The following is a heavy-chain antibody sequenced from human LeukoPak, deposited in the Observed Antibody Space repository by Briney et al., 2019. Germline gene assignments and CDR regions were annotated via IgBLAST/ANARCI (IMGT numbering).Heavy chain of an antibody. J-gene: IGHJ4*01. CDR3: ARISSLAVAGIN. CDR2: ISSSGSTI. D-gene: IGHD6-19*01. V-gene: IGHV3-48*03. CDR1: GFTFSSYE. Sequence: VGSLRLSCAASGFTFSSYEMNWVRQAPGKGLEWVSYISSSGSTIYYADSVKGRFTISRDNAKNSLYLQMNSLRAEDTAVYYCARISSLAVAGINWGQGTLVTVSS.